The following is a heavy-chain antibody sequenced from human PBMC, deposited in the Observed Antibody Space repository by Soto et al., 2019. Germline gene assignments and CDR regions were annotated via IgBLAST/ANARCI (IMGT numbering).Heavy chain of an antibody. D-gene: IGHD3-9*01. V-gene: IGHV4-31*03. Sequence: SETLSLTCTVPGGSISSGGYYWSWIRQHPGKGLEWIGYIYYSGSTYYNPSLKSRVTISVDTSKNQFSLKLSSVTAADTAVYYCARGIAYYDILTGYEPYYFDYWGQGTLVTVSS. CDR3: ARGIAYYDILTGYEPYYFDY. CDR2: IYYSGST. J-gene: IGHJ4*02. CDR1: GGSISSGGYY.